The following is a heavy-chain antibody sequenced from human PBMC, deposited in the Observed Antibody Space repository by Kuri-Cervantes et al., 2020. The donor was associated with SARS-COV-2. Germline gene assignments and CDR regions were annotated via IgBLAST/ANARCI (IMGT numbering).Heavy chain of an antibody. CDR3: ARVRGASYYFDY. CDR1: GFTFSSYG. D-gene: IGHD1-26*01. Sequence: GGSLRLSCAASGFTFSSYGMHWVRQAPGKGLEWVSSISSSSSYIYYADSVKGRFTISRDNAKNSLYLQMNSLRAEDTAVYYCARVRGASYYFDYWGQGTLVTVSS. CDR2: ISSSSSYI. J-gene: IGHJ4*02. V-gene: IGHV3-21*01.